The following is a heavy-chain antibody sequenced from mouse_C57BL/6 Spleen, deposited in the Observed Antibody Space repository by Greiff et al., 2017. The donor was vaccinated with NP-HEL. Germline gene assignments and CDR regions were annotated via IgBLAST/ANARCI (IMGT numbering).Heavy chain of an antibody. J-gene: IGHJ4*01. CDR3: ARLGTTVVPYAMDY. D-gene: IGHD1-1*01. CDR1: GFTFSSYT. Sequence: EVKLMESGGGLVKPGGSLKLSCAASGFTFSSYTMSWVRQTPEKRLEWVATISGGGGNTYYPDSVKGRFTISRDNAKNTLYLQMSSLRSEDTALYYCARLGTTVVPYAMDYWGQGTSVTVSS. CDR2: ISGGGGNT. V-gene: IGHV5-9*01.